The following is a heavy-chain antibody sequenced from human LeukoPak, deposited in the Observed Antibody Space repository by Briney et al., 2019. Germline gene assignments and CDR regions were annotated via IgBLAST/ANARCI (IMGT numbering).Heavy chain of an antibody. V-gene: IGHV4-39*07. CDR1: GGSISSSSYY. Sequence: PSETLSLTCTVSGGSISSSSYYWGWIRQPPGKGLEWIGSIYYSGSTYYNPSLKSRVTISVDTSKNQFSLKLSSVTAADTAVYYCARVLRSRQGVYYFDYWGQGTLVTVSS. J-gene: IGHJ4*02. D-gene: IGHD2-2*01. CDR3: ARVLRSRQGVYYFDY. CDR2: IYYSGST.